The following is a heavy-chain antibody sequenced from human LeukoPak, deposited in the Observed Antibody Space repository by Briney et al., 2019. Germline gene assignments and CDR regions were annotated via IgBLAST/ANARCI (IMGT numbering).Heavy chain of an antibody. D-gene: IGHD3-16*01. V-gene: IGHV4-59*08. CDR3: ARHRPGERRFDP. J-gene: IGHJ5*02. CDR1: GGSISSYY. Sequence: SETLSLTCTVSGGSISSYYWSWIRQPPGKGLEWIGYIYYSGSTYYNPSLKSRVTISVDTSKNQFSLKLNSVTAADTAVYYCARHRPGERRFDPWGQGTLVTVSS. CDR2: IYYSGST.